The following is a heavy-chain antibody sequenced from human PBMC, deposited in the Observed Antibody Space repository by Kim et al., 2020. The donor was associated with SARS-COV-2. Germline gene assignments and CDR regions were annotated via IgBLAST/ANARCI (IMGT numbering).Heavy chain of an antibody. D-gene: IGHD2-15*01. J-gene: IGHJ5*02. CDR3: ARGDCSGGSCYGFSNWFDP. V-gene: IGHV3-21*01. Sequence: GGSLRLSCAASGFTFSSYSMNWVRQAPGKGLEWVSSISSSSSYIYYADSVKGRFTISRDNAKNSLYLQMNSLRAEDTAVYYCARGDCSGGSCYGFSNWFDPWGQGTLVTVSS. CDR1: GFTFSSYS. CDR2: ISSSSSYI.